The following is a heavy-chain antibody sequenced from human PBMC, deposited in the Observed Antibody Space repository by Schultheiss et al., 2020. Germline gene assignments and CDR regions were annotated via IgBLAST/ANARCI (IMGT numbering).Heavy chain of an antibody. Sequence: SETLSLTCTVSGGSISSYYWSWIRQPPGKGLEWIGYIYYSGSTNYNPSLKSRVTISVDTSKNQFSLKLSSVTAADTAVYYCAREREFSYGYGFDYWVQGTLAAV. CDR2: IYYSGST. CDR1: GGSISSYY. V-gene: IGHV4-59*01. D-gene: IGHD5-18*01. CDR3: AREREFSYGYGFDY. J-gene: IGHJ4*02.